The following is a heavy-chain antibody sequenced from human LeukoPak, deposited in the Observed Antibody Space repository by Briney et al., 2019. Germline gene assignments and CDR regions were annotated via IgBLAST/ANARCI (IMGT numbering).Heavy chain of an antibody. D-gene: IGHD6-19*01. J-gene: IGHJ4*02. CDR2: IYYSGST. V-gene: IGHV4-30-4*02. Sequence: PSETLSLTCTVSGGSISSGDYYWSWIRQPPGKGLEWIGYIYYSGSTYYNPSLKSRVTISVDTSKNQFSLKLSSVTAADTAVYYCARVGEWLSHPHPIDYWGQGTLVTVSS. CDR1: GGSISSGDYY. CDR3: ARVGEWLSHPHPIDY.